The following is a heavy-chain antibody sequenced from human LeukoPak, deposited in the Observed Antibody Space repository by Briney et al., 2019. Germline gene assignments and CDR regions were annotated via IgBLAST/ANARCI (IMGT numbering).Heavy chain of an antibody. CDR1: GGTFSSYA. J-gene: IGHJ6*03. V-gene: IGHV1-69*13. Sequence: GASVKVSCKASGGTFSSYAISWVRQAPGQGLECMGGIIPIFGTANYAQKFQGRVTITADESTSTAYMELSSLRSEDTAVYYCARLGYSSSSWDYYYMDVWGKGTTVTVSS. CDR2: IIPIFGTA. CDR3: ARLGYSSSSWDYYYMDV. D-gene: IGHD6-6*01.